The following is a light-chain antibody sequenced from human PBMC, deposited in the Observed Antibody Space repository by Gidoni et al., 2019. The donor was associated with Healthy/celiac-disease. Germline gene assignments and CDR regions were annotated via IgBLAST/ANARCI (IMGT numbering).Light chain of an antibody. CDR3: QQSYSTPPT. V-gene: IGKV1-39*01. J-gene: IGKJ4*01. CDR1: QSISSY. Sequence: DIQMTQSPSSLSASVGDRVTITCRASQSISSYLNWYQQKPGKAPKLLIYAASSLQSGVPSRFSGSGSGTDFTLTISSLQPEDFATYYCQQSYSTPPTFGGGTKVELK. CDR2: AAS.